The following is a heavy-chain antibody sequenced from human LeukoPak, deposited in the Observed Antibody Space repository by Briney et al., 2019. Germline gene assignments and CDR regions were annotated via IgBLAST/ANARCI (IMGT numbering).Heavy chain of an antibody. J-gene: IGHJ4*01. V-gene: IGHV3-23*01. CDR3: AIEIFGSGSYPDF. D-gene: IGHD3-10*01. CDR1: GYTFSSYA. CDR2: ISGSGGST. Sequence: GSLRLSCAASGYTFSSYAMSWVRQTPGKGLEWVSPISGSGGSTYYADSVKSRFTIYRDNSKNTVSIQMNNVRPEDSAVYYCAIEIFGSGSYPDFWGQGTPVTVSS.